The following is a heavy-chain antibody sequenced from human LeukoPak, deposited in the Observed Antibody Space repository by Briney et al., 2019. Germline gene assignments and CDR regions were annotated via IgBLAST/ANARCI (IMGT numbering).Heavy chain of an antibody. CDR3: ASLLNYYYYYMDV. J-gene: IGHJ6*03. CDR1: GFTFSSYS. Sequence: GGSLRLSCAASGFTFSSYSMNWVRQAPGKGLEWVSYISSSSSTIYYADSVKGRFTISRDNAKNSLYLQMNSLRAEDTAVYYCASLLNYYYYYMDVWGKGTTVTVSS. V-gene: IGHV3-48*01. CDR2: ISSSSSTI. D-gene: IGHD2-15*01.